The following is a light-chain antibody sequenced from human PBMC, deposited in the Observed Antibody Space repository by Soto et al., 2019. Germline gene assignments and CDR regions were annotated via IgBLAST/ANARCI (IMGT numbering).Light chain of an antibody. CDR3: QQYGSSPYT. CDR1: QSVRNSY. V-gene: IGKV3-20*01. CDR2: GAS. J-gene: IGKJ2*01. Sequence: EILLTQSPGTLSLSPGERATLSCRASQSVRNSYLDWYHQKPGQAPRLLIYGASGRATGIPDRFSGSGSGTDFTLTISRLEREDFAVYFCQQYGSSPYTFGQGTKLDI.